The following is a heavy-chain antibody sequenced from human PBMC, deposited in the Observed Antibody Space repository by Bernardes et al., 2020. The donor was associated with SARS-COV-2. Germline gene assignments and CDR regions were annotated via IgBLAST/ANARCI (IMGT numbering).Heavy chain of an antibody. CDR1: GFTFSSYC. D-gene: IGHD1-26*01. V-gene: IGHV3-74*01. CDR3: ARGSGNYYFDY. Sequence: GGSLRLSCAASGFTFSSYCMHWVRLVPGMGPVWVSRINGDGSSINYADSVKGRFTISRDNARNTLYLEMNSLRAEDTAVYYCARGSGNYYFDYWGQGTLVTVSS. CDR2: INGDGSSI. J-gene: IGHJ4*02.